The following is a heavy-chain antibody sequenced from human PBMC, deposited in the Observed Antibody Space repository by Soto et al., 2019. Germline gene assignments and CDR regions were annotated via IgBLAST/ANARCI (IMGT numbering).Heavy chain of an antibody. V-gene: IGHV4-59*02. CDR1: GGYVSRSY. CDR3: ARDLNPARYYYGMEV. CDR2: IYYSGST. Sequence: SETMSLTYNVSGGYVSRSYWSWIQQPPGKGLEWIGYIYYSGSTNYNPSLKSRVTISVDTSKNTLYLQMNSLRAEDTAVYYCARDLNPARYYYGMEVWGQGTTVTVSS. J-gene: IGHJ6*02.